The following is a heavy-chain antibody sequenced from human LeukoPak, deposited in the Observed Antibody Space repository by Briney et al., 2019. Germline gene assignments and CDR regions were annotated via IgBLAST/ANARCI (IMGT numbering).Heavy chain of an antibody. CDR3: ARGRSGSYSDAFDI. CDR2: INWNGGST. V-gene: IGHV3-20*04. D-gene: IGHD1-26*01. J-gene: IGHJ3*02. CDR1: GFTFDDYG. Sequence: GGSLRLSCAASGFTFDDYGMSWVRQAPGKGLEWVSGINWNGGSTGYADSVKGRFTISSDNAKNSLYLQMNSLRAEDTALYYCARGRSGSYSDAFDIWGQGTMVTVSS.